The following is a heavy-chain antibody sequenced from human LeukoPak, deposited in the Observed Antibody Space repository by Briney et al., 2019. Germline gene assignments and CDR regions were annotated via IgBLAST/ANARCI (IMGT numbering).Heavy chain of an antibody. V-gene: IGHV1-69*06. J-gene: IGHJ6*03. CDR1: GGTFSSYA. CDR2: IIPIFGTA. CDR3: ARVPDRWTLRNLNYYYYYMDV. D-gene: IGHD1-1*01. Sequence: ASVKVSCKASGGTFSSYAISWVRQAPGQGLEWMGGIIPIFGTANYAQKFQGRVTITADKSTSTAYMELSSLRSEDTAVYYCARVPDRWTLRNLNYYYYYMDVWGKGTTVTVSS.